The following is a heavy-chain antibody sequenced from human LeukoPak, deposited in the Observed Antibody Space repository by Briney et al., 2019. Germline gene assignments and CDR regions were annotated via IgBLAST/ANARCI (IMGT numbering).Heavy chain of an antibody. CDR3: ARGGSTNTRRDYYYYYYMGV. J-gene: IGHJ6*03. V-gene: IGHV1-2*02. CDR2: INPNSGGT. CDR1: GYTFTGYY. D-gene: IGHD1-26*01. Sequence: ASVKVSCKASGYTFTGYYMHWVRQAPGQGLEWMGWINPNSGGTNYAQKFQGRVTMTRDTSIYTAYMGLSRLRSDDTAVHYCARGGSTNTRRDYYYYYYMGVWGKGTTITVSS.